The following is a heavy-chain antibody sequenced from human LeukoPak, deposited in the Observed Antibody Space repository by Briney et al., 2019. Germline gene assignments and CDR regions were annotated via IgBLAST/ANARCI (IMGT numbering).Heavy chain of an antibody. Sequence: SETLSLTCTVSGGSISSYYWSWIRQPPGKGLEWIGYMYYSGRTNYNPPLESRVTISVDTSKNQFSLKLSSVTAADTAVYYCARTFSESYYYYGMDVWGQGTTVTVSS. J-gene: IGHJ6*02. CDR2: MYYSGRT. V-gene: IGHV4-59*01. CDR3: ARTFSESYYYYGMDV. D-gene: IGHD1-26*01. CDR1: GGSISSYY.